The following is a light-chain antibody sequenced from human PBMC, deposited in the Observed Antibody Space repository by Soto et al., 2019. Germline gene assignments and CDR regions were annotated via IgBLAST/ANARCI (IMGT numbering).Light chain of an antibody. Sequence: DIVMTQSPLSLPVTPGKPSSISCRSSHSLLHNNGLDYLDWYLQTPGHSPQVLIYLGSNRFSGVPDRFSGSGSGTDFTLKISRVAAEDVGVYYCMQSIQIPTFGQGTRLEIK. CDR3: MQSIQIPT. J-gene: IGKJ5*01. CDR1: HSLLHNNGLDY. CDR2: LGS. V-gene: IGKV2-28*01.